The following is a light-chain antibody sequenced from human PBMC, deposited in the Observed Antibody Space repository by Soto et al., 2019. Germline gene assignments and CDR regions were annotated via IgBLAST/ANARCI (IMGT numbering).Light chain of an antibody. CDR3: QQYNNRPPRFT. Sequence: EIVLTHSSGTLSLSGGERATFSCRASQSVSSPYLAWYQQTPGQPPRLLTYDASSRATGIPARFSGSGSGTQFTLTSSRLQSEDLAGYYCQQYNNRPPRFTCGQGTRLEI. CDR2: DAS. J-gene: IGKJ5*01. CDR1: QSVSSPY. V-gene: IGKV3-15*01.